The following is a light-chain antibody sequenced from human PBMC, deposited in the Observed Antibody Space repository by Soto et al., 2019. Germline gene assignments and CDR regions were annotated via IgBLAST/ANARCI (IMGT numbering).Light chain of an antibody. CDR2: EVS. CDR1: SRDVGGYNY. J-gene: IGLJ1*01. Sequence: QSVLTQPASVSGSPGESITISCTGTSRDVGGYNYVSWYQQHPGKAPKLIIYEVSNRPSGVSNRFSGSKSGNTASLTISGLQAEDEADYYCNSYTSKSTGVFGNGTKLTVL. CDR3: NSYTSKSTGV. V-gene: IGLV2-14*01.